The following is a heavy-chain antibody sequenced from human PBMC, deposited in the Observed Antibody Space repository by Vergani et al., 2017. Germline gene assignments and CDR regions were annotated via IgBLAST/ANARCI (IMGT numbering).Heavy chain of an antibody. Sequence: QVHLVQSGAEVKKPGTSVKVSCKASGYTFSDYYMHWVRQAPGQGLEWMGWINPNSGGTNYAQKFQGWVTMSRDTSIRTAYMALGWLRSDDTAVYYCARDLSAVPDVNWFDPWGQETLVTVSS. CDR1: GYTFSDYY. CDR3: ARDLSAVPDVNWFDP. CDR2: INPNSGGT. J-gene: IGHJ5*02. V-gene: IGHV1-2*04. D-gene: IGHD2-2*01.